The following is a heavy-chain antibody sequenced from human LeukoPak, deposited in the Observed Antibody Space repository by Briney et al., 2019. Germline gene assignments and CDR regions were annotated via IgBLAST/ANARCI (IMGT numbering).Heavy chain of an antibody. J-gene: IGHJ5*02. V-gene: IGHV3-30-3*01. CDR1: RFTFSYYA. Sequence: GGSLRLSCAASRFTFSYYAMSWVRQAPGKGLEWVAVISYDGSNKYYADSVKGRFTISRDNSKNTLYLQMNSLRAEDTAVYYCARDHHDWAVAGTGGDWFDPWGQGTLVTVSS. CDR2: ISYDGSNK. CDR3: ARDHHDWAVAGTGGDWFDP. D-gene: IGHD6-19*01.